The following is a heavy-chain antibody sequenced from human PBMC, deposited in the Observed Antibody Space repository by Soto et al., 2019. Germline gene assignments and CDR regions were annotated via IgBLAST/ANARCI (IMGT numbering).Heavy chain of an antibody. Sequence: QVQLVQSGAEVKNPGASVKVSCKASGYTFTRYGIGWERQAPGHGLEWMGWINTYNGNTNYAQNVQGRVTLTTDTSTSTAYMELRSLRSNDTAIYYCAMVDVYVTPSPQDVWGQGTTVIVSS. CDR3: AMVDVYVTPSPQDV. CDR2: INTYNGNT. CDR1: GYTFTRYG. J-gene: IGHJ6*02. D-gene: IGHD3-16*01. V-gene: IGHV1-18*01.